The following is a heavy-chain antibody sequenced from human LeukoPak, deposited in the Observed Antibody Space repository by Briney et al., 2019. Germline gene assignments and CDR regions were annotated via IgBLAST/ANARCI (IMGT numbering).Heavy chain of an antibody. CDR2: VYFSGST. V-gene: IGHV4-61*03. D-gene: IGHD4-23*01. CDR3: ATGEQYGGGDVFDI. Sequence: PSETLSLTCAVSGSSISSGHYWGWIRQPPGKGLEWIGYVYFSGSTNYNPSLKSRVTISVDTSKNHISLKLRSVTAADTALYYCATGEQYGGGDVFDIWGQGTMVSVSS. J-gene: IGHJ3*02. CDR1: GSSISSGHY.